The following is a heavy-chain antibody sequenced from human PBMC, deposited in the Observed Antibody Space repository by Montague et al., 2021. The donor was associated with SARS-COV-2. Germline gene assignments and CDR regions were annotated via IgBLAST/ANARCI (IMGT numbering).Heavy chain of an antibody. Sequence: SVKVSCKAPGYTFTSYDINWVRQAAGQGLEWMGWMNPNSGNTGYAQKLQGRVTMTRDTSMNTAYMELSSLRSEDTAVYYCARASLVRGVIITRVRYSYYMDVWGKGTTVTVS. CDR3: ARASLVRGVIITRVRYSYYMDV. CDR2: MNPNSGNT. J-gene: IGHJ6*03. CDR1: GYTFTSYD. V-gene: IGHV1-8*01. D-gene: IGHD3-10*01.